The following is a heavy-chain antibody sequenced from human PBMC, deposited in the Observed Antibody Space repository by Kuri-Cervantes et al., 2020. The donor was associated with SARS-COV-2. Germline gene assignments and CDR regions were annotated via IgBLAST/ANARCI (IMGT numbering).Heavy chain of an antibody. D-gene: IGHD4-11*01. J-gene: IGHJ3*02. CDR1: GYSISSGYY. V-gene: IGHV4-38-2*01. Sequence: SETLSLTCAVSGYSISSGYYWGWIRQPPGKGLEWIGSIYHSGSTNYNPSLKSRVTISVDTSKNQFSLKLSSVTAADTAVYYCASQGDYSPDVNPAHYAFDIWGQGTMVTVSS. CDR3: ASQGDYSPDVNPAHYAFDI. CDR2: IYHSGST.